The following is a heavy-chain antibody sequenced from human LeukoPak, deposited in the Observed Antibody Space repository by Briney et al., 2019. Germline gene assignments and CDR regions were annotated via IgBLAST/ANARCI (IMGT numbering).Heavy chain of an antibody. Sequence: ASVKVSCKASGYTLTSYSISWVRQALGQGLEWMGWISAYNGNTDPAQKLQGRVTMTTDTLTSTAYMDLRSLRSDDTAVYYCARRDSNTGFDYWGQGTQVSVSS. J-gene: IGHJ4*02. CDR1: GYTLTSYS. V-gene: IGHV1-18*01. CDR2: ISAYNGNT. CDR3: ARRDSNTGFDY. D-gene: IGHD5-18*01.